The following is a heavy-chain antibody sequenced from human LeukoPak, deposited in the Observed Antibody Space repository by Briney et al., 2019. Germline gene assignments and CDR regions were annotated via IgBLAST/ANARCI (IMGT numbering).Heavy chain of an antibody. CDR3: ARRLGSSFSSGFDY. CDR2: INPNSGGK. J-gene: IGHJ4*02. CDR1: GYTFTAFH. D-gene: IGHD3-16*01. Sequence: ASVKVSCKASGYTFTAFHIHWVRQAPGQGLEWMGWINPNSGGKNSAQKFQGRVTMTRDTFISTVYMELTKLRSDDTAVYYCARRLGSSFSSGFDYWGQGTLVTVSS. V-gene: IGHV1-2*02.